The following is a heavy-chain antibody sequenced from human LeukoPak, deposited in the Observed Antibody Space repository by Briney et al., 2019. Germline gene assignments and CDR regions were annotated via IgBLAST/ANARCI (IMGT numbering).Heavy chain of an antibody. V-gene: IGHV1-8*01. CDR2: MNPNSGNT. Sequence: ASVKVSCKASGYTSTSYDINWVRQATGRGLEWMGWMNPNSGNTGYAQKFQGRVTMTRNTSISTAYMELSSLRSEDTAVYYCARGYGYCSSTSCPYYYYGMDVWGQGTTVTVSS. CDR3: ARGYGYCSSTSCPYYYYGMDV. J-gene: IGHJ6*02. D-gene: IGHD2-2*01. CDR1: GYTSTSYD.